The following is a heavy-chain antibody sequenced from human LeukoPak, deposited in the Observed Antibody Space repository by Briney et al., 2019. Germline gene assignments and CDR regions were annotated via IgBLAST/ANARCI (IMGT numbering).Heavy chain of an antibody. D-gene: IGHD3-22*01. CDR3: ARGYYYDSSGYFDI. Sequence: GGSLRLSCAASGFTFGSYDMHWVRQATGKGLEWVSAIGTAGDTYYPGSVKGRFTISRENAKNSLYLQMNSLRAGDTAMYYCARGYYYDSSGYFDIWGQGTMVTVSS. CDR1: GFTFGSYD. J-gene: IGHJ3*02. V-gene: IGHV3-13*01. CDR2: IGTAGDT.